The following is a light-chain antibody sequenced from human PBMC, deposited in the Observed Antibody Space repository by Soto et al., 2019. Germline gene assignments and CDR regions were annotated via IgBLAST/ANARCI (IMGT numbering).Light chain of an antibody. Sequence: QSVLTQPASVSGSPGQSITISYTGTSSDVGSYNLVSWYQQHPGKAPKLIIYEGSKRPSGVSNRFSGSNSGNTASLTISGLQPEDEADYYCCSHAGSGAFVVFGGGTKVTVL. J-gene: IGLJ3*02. CDR3: CSHAGSGAFVV. CDR1: SSDVGSYNL. CDR2: EGS. V-gene: IGLV2-23*03.